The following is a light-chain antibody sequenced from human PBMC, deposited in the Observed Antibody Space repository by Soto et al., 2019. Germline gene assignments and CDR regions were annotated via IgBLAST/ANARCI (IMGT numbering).Light chain of an antibody. CDR2: DVS. CDR1: SSDVGGYNY. Sequence: QSVLTQPASVSGSPGQSVTVSCTGTSSDVGGYNYVSWYQQHPGKAPKLMIYDVSDRPSGVSNRFSGSKSGSTASLTISGLQAEDEADYYCSSYSRSTSPYVFGTGTKVTVL. V-gene: IGLV2-14*01. J-gene: IGLJ1*01. CDR3: SSYSRSTSPYV.